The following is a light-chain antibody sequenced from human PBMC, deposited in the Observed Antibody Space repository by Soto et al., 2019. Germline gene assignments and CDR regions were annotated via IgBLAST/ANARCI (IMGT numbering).Light chain of an antibody. J-gene: IGLJ1*01. V-gene: IGLV1-40*01. Sequence: QSVLTQPPSVSGAPGQRVTISCTGSSSNIGAGYVVHWYQQLPGTAPKLLIYGNSNRPSGVPDRFSGSKSGTSASLAITGLQAEDEADYYCQSYDSSLSGSTVFGTGTKLTVL. CDR1: SSNIGAGYV. CDR2: GNS. CDR3: QSYDSSLSGSTV.